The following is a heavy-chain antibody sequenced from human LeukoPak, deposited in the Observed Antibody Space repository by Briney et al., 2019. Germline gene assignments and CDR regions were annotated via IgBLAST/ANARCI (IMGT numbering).Heavy chain of an antibody. D-gene: IGHD3-16*01. CDR3: ARPLVLKTNDGFNI. CDR2: IYYSGST. J-gene: IGHJ3*02. V-gene: IGHV4-39*07. CDR1: GGSISSSSYY. Sequence: SETLSLTCTVSGGSISSSSYYWGWIRQPPGKGLEWIGSIYYSGSTYYNPSLKSRVTISVDTSKNQFSLKLSSVTAADTAVYYCARPLVLKTNDGFNIWGQGTMVTVSS.